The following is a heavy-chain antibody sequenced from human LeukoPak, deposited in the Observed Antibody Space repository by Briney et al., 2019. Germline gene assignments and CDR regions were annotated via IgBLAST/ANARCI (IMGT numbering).Heavy chain of an antibody. Sequence: SGPTLVKPTQTLTLTCTFSGFSLSTSGMCVSWIRQPPGKALEWLARIDWDDDKYYSTSLRTRLTISKDTSKNQVVLTMTNMDPVDAATYYCARAYYYDSSGYPDYWGQGTLVTVSS. CDR3: ARAYYYDSSGYPDY. V-gene: IGHV2-70*11. J-gene: IGHJ4*02. D-gene: IGHD3-22*01. CDR1: GFSLSTSGMC. CDR2: IDWDDDK.